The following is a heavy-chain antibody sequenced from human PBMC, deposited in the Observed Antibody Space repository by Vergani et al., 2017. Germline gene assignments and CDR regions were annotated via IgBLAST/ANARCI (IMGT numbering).Heavy chain of an antibody. D-gene: IGHD1-26*01. CDR2: VYARDSIT. V-gene: IGHV5-51*01. CDR3: VSRRWERQEVDY. CDR1: GYTFTDYW. J-gene: IGHJ4*02. Sequence: EVQLVQSGAEVKKPGESLKISCEGSGYTFTDYWVGWVRQKPGKGLEWMGVVYARDSITRCSLSFEGQVTISADKSINTAYLEWDSLRASDSAMYYCVSRRWERQEVDYWGQGTLVTV.